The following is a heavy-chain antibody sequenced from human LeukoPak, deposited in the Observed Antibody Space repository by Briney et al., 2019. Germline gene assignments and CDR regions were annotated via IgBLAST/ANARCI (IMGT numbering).Heavy chain of an antibody. Sequence: SVKVSCKASGGTFSSYAISWVRQAPGQGLEWMGGIIPIFGTANYAQKFQGRVTITADESTSTAYMELSSLRSEDTAVYYCAGGNDYGDYRGPFDIWGQGTMVTVSS. CDR1: GGTFSSYA. CDR3: AGGNDYGDYRGPFDI. J-gene: IGHJ3*02. CDR2: IIPIFGTA. V-gene: IGHV1-69*13. D-gene: IGHD4-17*01.